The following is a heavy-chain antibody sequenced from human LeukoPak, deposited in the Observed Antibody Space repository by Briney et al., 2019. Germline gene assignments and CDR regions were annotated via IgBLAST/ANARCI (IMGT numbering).Heavy chain of an antibody. Sequence: SETLSLTCTVSGGSISSSSYYWGWIRQPPGKGLEWIGSIYYSGSTYYNPSLKSRVTISVDTSKNQFSLKLSSVTAADTAVYYCARDGYYYGSGSHPRPFDYWGQGTLVTVSS. CDR2: IYYSGST. CDR1: GGSISSSSYY. D-gene: IGHD3-10*01. V-gene: IGHV4-39*07. CDR3: ARDGYYYGSGSHPRPFDY. J-gene: IGHJ4*02.